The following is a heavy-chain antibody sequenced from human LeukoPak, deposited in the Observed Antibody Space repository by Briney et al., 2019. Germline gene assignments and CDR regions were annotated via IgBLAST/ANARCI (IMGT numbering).Heavy chain of an antibody. CDR2: IYSGGST. V-gene: IGHV3-66*02. CDR1: GLTVSSNY. D-gene: IGHD3-16*02. Sequence: GGSLRLSCAASGLTVSSNYMSWVRQAPGKGLEWVSVIYSGGSTYYADSVKGRFTISRDNSKNTLYLQMNSLRAEDTAVYYCARDLYDYVWGSYRTIDYWGQGTLVTVSS. CDR3: ARDLYDYVWGSYRTIDY. J-gene: IGHJ4*02.